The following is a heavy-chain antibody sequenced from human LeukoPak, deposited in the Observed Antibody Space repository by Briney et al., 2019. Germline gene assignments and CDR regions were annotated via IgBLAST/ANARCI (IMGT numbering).Heavy chain of an antibody. V-gene: IGHV3-48*01. CDR1: GFTFNTYT. CDR2: ISGSSGII. J-gene: IGHJ6*02. CDR3: ARSPGYGMDV. Sequence: GGSLRLSCAASGFTFNTYTMNWVRQAPGKGLEWVSYISGSSGIIDYADSVRGRFTISRDNAKNSLYLQMNSLRAEDTAVYYCARSPGYGMDVWGQGTTVTVSS.